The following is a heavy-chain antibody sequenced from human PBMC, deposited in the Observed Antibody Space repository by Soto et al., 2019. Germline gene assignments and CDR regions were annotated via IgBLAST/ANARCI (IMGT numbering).Heavy chain of an antibody. D-gene: IGHD6-13*01. CDR1: GFTFSSYA. CDR3: ARVSSSSWYVNYYDGGWYPRGFDP. Sequence: GGSLRLSCAASGFTFSSYAMHWVRQAPGKGLEWVAVISYDGSNKYYADSVKGRFTISRDNSKNTLYLQMNSLRAEDTAVYYCARVSSSSWYVNYYDGGWYPRGFDPWGQGTLVTVSS. CDR2: ISYDGSNK. J-gene: IGHJ5*02. V-gene: IGHV3-30-3*01.